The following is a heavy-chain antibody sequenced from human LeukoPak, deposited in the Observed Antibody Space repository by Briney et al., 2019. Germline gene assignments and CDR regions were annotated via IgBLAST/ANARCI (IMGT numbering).Heavy chain of an antibody. D-gene: IGHD6-13*01. Sequence: SETLSLTCAVYGGSFSGYYWSWIRQPPGKGLEWIGEINHSGSTNYNPSLKSRVTISVDTSKNQFSLKLSSVTAADTAVYDCARGQQLILWGQGTLVTVSS. CDR2: INHSGST. V-gene: IGHV4-34*01. CDR1: GGSFSGYY. J-gene: IGHJ4*02. CDR3: ARGQQLIL.